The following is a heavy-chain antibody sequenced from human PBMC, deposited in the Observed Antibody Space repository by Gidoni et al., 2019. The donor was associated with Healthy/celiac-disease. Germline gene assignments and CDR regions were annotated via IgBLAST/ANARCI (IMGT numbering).Heavy chain of an antibody. CDR1: GFTFDDYA. D-gene: IGHD5-18*01. J-gene: IGHJ4*02. V-gene: IGHV3-43*02. CDR3: AKDGYSYGHRIYYFDY. Sequence: EVQLVESGGGVVQRGGSLRLSCAASGFTFDDYAIHWVRQAPGKGLEWVSLISGDGGSTYYADSVKGRFTISRDNSKNSLYLQMNSLRTEDTALYYCAKDGYSYGHRIYYFDYWGQGTLVTVSS. CDR2: ISGDGGST.